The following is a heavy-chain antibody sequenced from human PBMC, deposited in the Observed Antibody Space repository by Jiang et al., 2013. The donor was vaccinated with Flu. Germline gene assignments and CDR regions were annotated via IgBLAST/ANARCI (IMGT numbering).Heavy chain of an antibody. CDR1: GFSLSSGGVG. CDR2: IYWDNDK. Sequence: KPTQTLTLTCTFSGFSLSSGGVGVGWIRQPPGKALEWLALIYWDNDKRYSPSLKSRLTITKDTSKNQAFLIMTDMDPVDTATYYCAKRHLPLVPATGTWFDAWGQGTLVIVSS. CDR3: AKRHLPLVPATGTWFDA. D-gene: IGHD2-21*02. V-gene: IGHV2-5*02. J-gene: IGHJ5*02.